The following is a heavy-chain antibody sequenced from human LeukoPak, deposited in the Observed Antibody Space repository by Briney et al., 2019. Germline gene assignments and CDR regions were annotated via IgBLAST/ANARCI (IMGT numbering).Heavy chain of an antibody. V-gene: IGHV3-21*01. Sequence: GGSLRLSCAASGFTFSHYNMNWVRQAPGKGLEWVSSISSTSPYIYFADSVKGRFTISRDNAKNSVYLQMNSLRAEDTAVYYCARVGYYYDTTGYFPLDYWGQGALVTVSS. CDR2: ISSTSPYI. CDR3: ARVGYYYDTTGYFPLDY. CDR1: GFTFSHYN. D-gene: IGHD3-22*01. J-gene: IGHJ4*02.